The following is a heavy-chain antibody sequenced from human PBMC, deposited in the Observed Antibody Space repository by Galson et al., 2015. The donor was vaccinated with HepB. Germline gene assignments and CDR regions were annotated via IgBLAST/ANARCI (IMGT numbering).Heavy chain of an antibody. CDR3: AKVPSITGALDY. CDR2: ISYDGSKK. D-gene: IGHD3-3*01. V-gene: IGHV3-30*18. CDR1: GFTFSSYG. J-gene: IGHJ4*02. Sequence: SLRLSCAASGFTFSSYGMHWVRQAPGKGLEWVAVISYDGSKKYHADSVKGRFTISRDNSKNTLYLQMNSLSAEDTAVYYCAKVPSITGALDYWGPGTLVTVSS.